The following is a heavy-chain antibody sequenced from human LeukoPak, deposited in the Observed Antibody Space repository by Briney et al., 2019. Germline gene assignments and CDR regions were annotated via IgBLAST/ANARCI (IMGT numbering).Heavy chain of an antibody. J-gene: IGHJ4*02. CDR1: GGSISSSSYY. V-gene: IGHV4-39*01. CDR2: IYYSGST. D-gene: IGHD1-26*01. Sequence: SETLSLTCTVSGGSISSSSYYWGWIRQPPGTGLEWIGSIYYSGSTYYNPSLKSRVTISVDTSKNQFSLKLSSVTAADTAVYYCARPSGSYGSHFDYWGQGTLVTVSS. CDR3: ARPSGSYGSHFDY.